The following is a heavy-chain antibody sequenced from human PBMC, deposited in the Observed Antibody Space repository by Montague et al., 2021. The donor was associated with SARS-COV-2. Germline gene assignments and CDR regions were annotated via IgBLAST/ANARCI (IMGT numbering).Heavy chain of an antibody. CDR2: ASYSGST. J-gene: IGHJ4*02. V-gene: IGHV4-39*01. Sequence: SETLSLTCTVSDGYFSSGVYEWWGWIRQPPGKGLQWIGSASYSGSTTSHPSLKNRVTVSVDTSGSQFYLRLHSVTATDTAVYYCAGHTRPGVIGNYFDPWGQGTLVTVSS. CDR1: DGYFSSGVYE. CDR3: AGHTRPGVIGNYFDP. D-gene: IGHD2-21*01.